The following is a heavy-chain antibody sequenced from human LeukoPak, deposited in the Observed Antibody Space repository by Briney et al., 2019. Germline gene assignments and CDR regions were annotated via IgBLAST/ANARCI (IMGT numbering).Heavy chain of an antibody. Sequence: GGSLRLSCAASGFTFSSYAMSWVRQAPGKGLEWVSAISGSGGSTYYADSVKGRFTISRDNSKNTLYLQMNSLRAEDTAVYYCAKGPPRVIVGLKDGVDPWGQGTLVTVSS. D-gene: IGHD2/OR15-2a*01. V-gene: IGHV3-23*01. CDR3: AKGPPRVIVGLKDGVDP. CDR2: ISGSGGST. CDR1: GFTFSSYA. J-gene: IGHJ5*02.